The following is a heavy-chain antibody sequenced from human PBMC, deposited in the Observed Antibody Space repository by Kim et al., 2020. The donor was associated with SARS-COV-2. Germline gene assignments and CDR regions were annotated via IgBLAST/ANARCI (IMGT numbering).Heavy chain of an antibody. J-gene: IGHJ6*03. D-gene: IGHD6-13*01. CDR3: ARTRYSSSWYGLNYMDV. CDR2: IYYSGST. Sequence: SETLSLTCTVSGGSISSYYWSWIRQPPGKGLEWIGYIYYSGSTNYNPSLKSRVTISVDTSKNQFSLKLSSVTAADTAVYYCARTRYSSSWYGLNYMDVWG. CDR1: GGSISSYY. V-gene: IGHV4-59*01.